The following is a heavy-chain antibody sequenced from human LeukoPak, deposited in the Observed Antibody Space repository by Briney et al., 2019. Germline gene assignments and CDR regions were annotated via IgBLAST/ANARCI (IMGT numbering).Heavy chain of an antibody. CDR3: ARAEIVVVPAASDY. Sequence: ASVKVSCKASGNTFTSYYIQWVRQAPGQGPEWMGIIDPRGGSTTFAQKFQGRVTMTRDTSISTAYMELSRLRSDDTAVYYCARAEIVVVPAASDYWGQGTLVTVSS. CDR2: IDPRGGST. CDR1: GNTFTSYY. V-gene: IGHV1-46*01. D-gene: IGHD2-2*01. J-gene: IGHJ4*02.